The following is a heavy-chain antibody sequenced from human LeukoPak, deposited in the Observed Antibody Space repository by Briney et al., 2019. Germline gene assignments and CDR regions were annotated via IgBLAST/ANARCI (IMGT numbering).Heavy chain of an antibody. CDR3: ARGGRGSAAVVAPRSFDI. CDR2: IWYDGSNK. CDR1: GFTFSSYG. J-gene: IGHJ3*02. V-gene: IGHV3-33*01. Sequence: GGSLRLSCAASGFTFSSYGMHWVRQAPGKGLEWVAVIWYDGSNKYYADSVKGRFTISRDNSKNTLYLQMNSLRPEDSALYFCARGGRGSAAVVAPRSFDIWGQGTMVAVSS. D-gene: IGHD3-22*01.